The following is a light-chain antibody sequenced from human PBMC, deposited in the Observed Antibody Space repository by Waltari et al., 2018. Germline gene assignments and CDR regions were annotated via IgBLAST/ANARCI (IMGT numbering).Light chain of an antibody. J-gene: IGKJ1*01. V-gene: IGKV1-39*01. CDR2: AAS. Sequence: DIQMTQSPSSLPASVGDRVTITCRASQTISRYLNWYQQKPGKAPNHLIYAASSLQSGVPSRFSGSGSGRDFTLIITSLQPEDFATYYCQQSYSFTRTFGQGTKVEIK. CDR3: QQSYSFTRT. CDR1: QTISRY.